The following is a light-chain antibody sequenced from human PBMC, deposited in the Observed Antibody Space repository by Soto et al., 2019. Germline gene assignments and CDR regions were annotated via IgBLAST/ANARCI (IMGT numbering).Light chain of an antibody. CDR3: QQRNNWPPVT. Sequence: EFVMTQSPATLSASPGERATLSCRASQSVSSNLAWYQQKPGQAPRLLIYAASSRATGSPDRFSGGGSGTDFTLTISSLEPEDSAIYYCQQRNNWPPVTFGQGTRLEIK. J-gene: IGKJ5*01. CDR2: AAS. V-gene: IGKV3-11*01. CDR1: QSVSSN.